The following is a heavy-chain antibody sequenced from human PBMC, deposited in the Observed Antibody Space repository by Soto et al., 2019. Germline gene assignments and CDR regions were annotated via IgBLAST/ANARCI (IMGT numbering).Heavy chain of an antibody. Sequence: EVQLLESGGGLVQPGGSLRLSCAASGFTFSSHAMSWVRQAPGKELEWVSVISGSGDSTYYADSVKGRFTISRDNSKNTLYLQMNSLRAEDTAVYYCAKRGSGSQFDYWGQGTLVTVSS. CDR1: GFTFSSHA. CDR3: AKRGSGSQFDY. CDR2: ISGSGDST. J-gene: IGHJ4*02. V-gene: IGHV3-23*01. D-gene: IGHD1-26*01.